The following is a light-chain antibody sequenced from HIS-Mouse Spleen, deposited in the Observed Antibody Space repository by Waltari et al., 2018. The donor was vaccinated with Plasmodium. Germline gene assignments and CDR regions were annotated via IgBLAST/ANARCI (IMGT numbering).Light chain of an antibody. V-gene: IGKV3-15*01. J-gene: IGKJ3*01. CDR3: QQYNNWSFT. CDR1: PSVSSN. Sequence: EIVMTQSPATLSVSPGERATLSCRASPSVSSNLAWYQQKPGQAPSPLIYGASTRATGIPARFSGSGSGTEFTLTISSLQSEDFAVYYCQQYNNWSFTFGPGTKVDIK. CDR2: GAS.